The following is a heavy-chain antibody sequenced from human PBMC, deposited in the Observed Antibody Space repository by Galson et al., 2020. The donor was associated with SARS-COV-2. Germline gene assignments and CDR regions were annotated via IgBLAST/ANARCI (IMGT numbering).Heavy chain of an antibody. CDR3: SRSVGGLVQGLPHDAFDI. Sequence: GGSLRLSCSVSGFTFDDYAMSWVRQAPGKGLEWVGFIRSKGYGGTTDYAASVQGRFTISRDDSESIAYLQMNRLKTEDTAMYYCSRSVGGLVQGLPHDAFDIWGQGTVVTVSS. D-gene: IGHD3-10*01. CDR1: GFTFDDYA. V-gene: IGHV3-49*04. J-gene: IGHJ3*02. CDR2: IRSKGYGGTT.